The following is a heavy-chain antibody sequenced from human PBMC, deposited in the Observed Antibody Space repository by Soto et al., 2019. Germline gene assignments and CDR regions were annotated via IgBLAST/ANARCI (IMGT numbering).Heavy chain of an antibody. Sequence: LRLSCAASGFIFENFGMSWVRQAPGKGLEWISSISGSGFKKYYADSVKGRFTTSRDNSKSTVYLELNNLSAEDTAVYHCAKNQGVELVPLATVDWFDPWGQGSVVTVSS. D-gene: IGHD1-26*01. V-gene: IGHV3-23*01. CDR3: AKNQGVELVPLATVDWFDP. CDR2: ISGSGFKK. CDR1: GFIFENFG. J-gene: IGHJ5*02.